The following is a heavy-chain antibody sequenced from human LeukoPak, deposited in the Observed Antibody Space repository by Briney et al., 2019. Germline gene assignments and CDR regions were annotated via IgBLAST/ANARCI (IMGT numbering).Heavy chain of an antibody. CDR2: ISNTGSSI. V-gene: IGHV3-48*01. J-gene: IGHJ4*02. CDR3: ARDFHVRNYDIGGYSY. D-gene: IGHD3-22*01. Sequence: GGSLRLSCVASGFTFSAFSMTWVRQAPGKGLEWVAYISNTGSSIYYADSAKGRFTISRDNAKNSLYLQMNSLRAEDTAVYYCARDFHVRNYDIGGYSYWGQGTLVTVSS. CDR1: GFTFSAFS.